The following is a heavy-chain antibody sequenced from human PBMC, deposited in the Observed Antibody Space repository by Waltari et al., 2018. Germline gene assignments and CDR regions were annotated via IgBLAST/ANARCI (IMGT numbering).Heavy chain of an antibody. D-gene: IGHD3-9*01. CDR1: GFTFSSFS. Sequence: EVQLLESGGGLVQPGGSLRLSCTASGFTFSSFSMSWVRQAPGTGLEWVSSIWSSGVNTYYANYVKGRFTVSRDNSKNTVYLQINSLRAEDTATYYCVKDRPDWPIDYWGQGTLVTVSS. CDR3: VKDRPDWPIDY. CDR2: IWSSGVNT. V-gene: IGHV3-23*01. J-gene: IGHJ4*02.